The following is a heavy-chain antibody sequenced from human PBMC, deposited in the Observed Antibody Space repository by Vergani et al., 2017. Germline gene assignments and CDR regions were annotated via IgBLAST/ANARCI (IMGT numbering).Heavy chain of an antibody. D-gene: IGHD3-10*01. CDR3: ARGGYYAT. CDR2: IYYSGST. J-gene: IGHJ5*02. CDR1: GGSISSGGYS. V-gene: IGHV4-30-2*05. Sequence: QLQLQESASGVVKPSQTLSLTCAVSGGSISSGGYSWSWIRQPPGKGLEWIGYIYYSGSTYYNPSLKSRVTISVDTSKNQFSLKLSSVTAADTAVYYCARGGYYATWGEGTLVTVSS.